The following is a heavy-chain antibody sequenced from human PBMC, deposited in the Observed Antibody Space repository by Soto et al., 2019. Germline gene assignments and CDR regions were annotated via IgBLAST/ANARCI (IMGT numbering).Heavy chain of an antibody. V-gene: IGHV3-21*01. CDR1: GFTFSSYS. CDR3: ARDHSSSWYDYYYGMDV. D-gene: IGHD6-13*01. J-gene: IGHJ6*02. CDR2: ISSSSSYI. Sequence: EVQLVESGGGLVKPGGSLRLSCAASGFTFSSYSMNWVRQAPGKGLEWVSSISSSSSYIYYADSVKGRFTISRDNAKNSLYLQMNSLRAEDTAVYYCARDHSSSWYDYYYGMDVWGQGTTVTVSS.